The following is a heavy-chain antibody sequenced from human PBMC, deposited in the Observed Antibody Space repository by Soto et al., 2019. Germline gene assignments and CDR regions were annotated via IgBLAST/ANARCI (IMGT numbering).Heavy chain of an antibody. CDR2: IYYSGST. Sequence: SETLSLTCTVSGGSISSYYWSWIRQHPGKGLEWIGYIYYSGSTYYNPSLKSRVTISVDTSKNQFSLKLSSVTAADTAVYYCASGYYDILTGRDTKYYFDYWGQGALVTVSS. CDR1: GGSISSYY. CDR3: ASGYYDILTGRDTKYYFDY. J-gene: IGHJ4*02. D-gene: IGHD3-9*01. V-gene: IGHV4-59*06.